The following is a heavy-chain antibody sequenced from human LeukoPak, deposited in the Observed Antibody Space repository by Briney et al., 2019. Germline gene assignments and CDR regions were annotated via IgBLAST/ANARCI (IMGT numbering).Heavy chain of an antibody. Sequence: GGSLRLSCAASGFTFTNAWMSWVRQAPGKGLEWVGRIKSKTEGGTTAYAAPVQGRFTISRDDSKNTLYLQMNSLKTEDTAVYYCSTDDPSHTYHLSAYWGQGTLVTVSS. CDR1: GFTFTNAW. CDR2: IKSKTEGGTT. J-gene: IGHJ4*02. V-gene: IGHV3-15*01. D-gene: IGHD2-2*01. CDR3: STDDPSHTYHLSAY.